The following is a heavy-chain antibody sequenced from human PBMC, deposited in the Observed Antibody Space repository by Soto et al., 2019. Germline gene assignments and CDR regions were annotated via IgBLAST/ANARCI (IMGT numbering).Heavy chain of an antibody. CDR2: ISYDGSNK. CDR3: AKDGVAVIDY. J-gene: IGHJ4*02. D-gene: IGHD6-19*01. V-gene: IGHV3-30*18. Sequence: GGSLRLSCAASGFTFXSYGMHWVRQAPGKGLEWVAVISYDGSNKYYADSVKGRFTISRDNSKNTLYLQMNSLRAEDTAVYYCAKDGVAVIDYWGQGTLVTVSS. CDR1: GFTFXSYG.